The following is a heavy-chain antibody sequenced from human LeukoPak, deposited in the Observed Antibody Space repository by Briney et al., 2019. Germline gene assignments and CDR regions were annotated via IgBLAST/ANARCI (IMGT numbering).Heavy chain of an antibody. Sequence: SETLSLTCAVYGGSFSGYYWSWIRQPPGKGLEWIGEINHSGSTNYSPSLKSRVTISVDTSKNQFSLKLSSVTAADTAVYYCARGPIGVFRHWGQGTLVTVSS. V-gene: IGHV4-34*01. CDR2: INHSGST. CDR1: GGSFSGYY. J-gene: IGHJ1*01. CDR3: ARGPIGVFRH. D-gene: IGHD1-26*01.